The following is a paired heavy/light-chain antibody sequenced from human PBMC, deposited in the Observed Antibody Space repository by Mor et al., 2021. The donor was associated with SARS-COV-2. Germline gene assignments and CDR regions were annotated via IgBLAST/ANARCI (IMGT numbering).Light chain of an antibody. V-gene: IGLV2-23*02. Sequence: QSALTQPASVSGSPGQSITISCTGTSSDVGTYNLVSWYQQSPGKAPELIIYEVTKRPSGVSDRFSGSKSGNTASLTISGLQAEDEADYFCSAYAGTSAYVIFGGGTKLTVL. CDR1: SSDVGTYNL. CDR2: EVT. CDR3: SAYAGTSAYVI. J-gene: IGLJ2*01.
Heavy chain of an antibody. V-gene: IGHV3-11*05. D-gene: IGHD3-16*01. CDR2: ISADTSQT. J-gene: IGHJ4*02. CDR1: RFKFSDYY. CDR3: ARIPHGGGYFDQ. Sequence: QVQVVESGGGSVKPGGSLRLSCAVSRFKFSDYYMSWIRQAPGKGLEWLSYISADTSQTHYADPVEGRFTISRDNAKNSLYLQMNSLRPEDTAVYYCARIPHGGGYFDQWGQGALVTVSS.